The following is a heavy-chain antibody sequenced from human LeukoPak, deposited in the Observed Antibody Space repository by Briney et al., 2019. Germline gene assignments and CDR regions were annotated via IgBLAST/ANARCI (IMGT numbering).Heavy chain of an antibody. J-gene: IGHJ4*02. CDR1: GFTFTTYG. Sequence: GGSLRLSCEASGFTFTTYGMHWVRQTPGRGLEWVAVIAYDGKDKYYADSVKGRFTIARDNANNMLYLHMNSLRVDDTAVYYCAKGWLYYETTDFYFDNWGQGTLVTVSS. CDR3: AKGWLYYETTDFYFDN. CDR2: IAYDGKDK. D-gene: IGHD3-16*01. V-gene: IGHV3-30*18.